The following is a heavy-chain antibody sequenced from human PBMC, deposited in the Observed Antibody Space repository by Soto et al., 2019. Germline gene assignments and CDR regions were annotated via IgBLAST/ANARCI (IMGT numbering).Heavy chain of an antibody. CDR3: ARDQEPSTLYYDYYYMDV. CDR2: INPSGGST. J-gene: IGHJ6*03. Sequence: QVQLVQSGAEVKKPGASVTVSCKASGYTFTSYYIHWVRQAPGQGLEWMGIINPSGGSTSYAQKVQGRVTMTRDTSTSTVYMEVGGLRSEDTAVYYCARDQEPSTLYYDYYYMDVWGKGTTVTVSS. V-gene: IGHV1-46*03. CDR1: GYTFTSYY.